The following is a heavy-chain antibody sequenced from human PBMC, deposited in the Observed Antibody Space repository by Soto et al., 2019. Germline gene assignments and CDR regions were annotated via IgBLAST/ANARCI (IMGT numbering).Heavy chain of an antibody. Sequence: QLQLVESGGGLVKPGGSLTISCAVSGCTFRDYSMSWIRQAPGKWLEWVSFISGSSDYTEYADSVRGRFTISRDNAKNSVYLQMNSLRAEDSGVYFCARAISRLVVPGTEGLDPCGQGTLVTVSS. V-gene: IGHV3-11*06. CDR1: GCTFRDYS. J-gene: IGHJ5*02. CDR3: ARAISRLVVPGTEGLDP. D-gene: IGHD2-15*01. CDR2: ISGSSDYT.